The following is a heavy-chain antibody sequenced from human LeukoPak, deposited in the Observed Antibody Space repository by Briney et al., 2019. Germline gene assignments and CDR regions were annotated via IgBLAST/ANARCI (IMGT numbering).Heavy chain of an antibody. D-gene: IGHD3-10*01. CDR2: INSDGSTT. V-gene: IGHV3-74*01. CDR1: GFTFSRYW. J-gene: IGHJ4*02. CDR3: ARDSGWRLDY. Sequence: GGSLRLSCAASGFTFSRYWMHWVRQAPGKGLVWVSRINSDGSTTTYADSVKGRFTISRDNAKNTLYLQMNSLRAEDTALYYCARDSGWRLDYWGQGTLVTVSS.